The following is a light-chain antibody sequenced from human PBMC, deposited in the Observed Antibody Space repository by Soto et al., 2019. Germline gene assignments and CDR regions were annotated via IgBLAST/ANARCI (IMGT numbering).Light chain of an antibody. CDR2: GNS. CDR1: SSNIGAGYD. CDR3: QSYDSSLSGSYV. J-gene: IGLJ1*01. Sequence: QSVLTQPRSVSGAPGQRVTISCTGSSSNIGAGYDVHWYQQLPGTAPKLLIYGNSNRPSGVPDRFSGSKSGTSASLAITGLQAEDEADSYCQSYDSSLSGSYVFGTGTKLTVL. V-gene: IGLV1-40*01.